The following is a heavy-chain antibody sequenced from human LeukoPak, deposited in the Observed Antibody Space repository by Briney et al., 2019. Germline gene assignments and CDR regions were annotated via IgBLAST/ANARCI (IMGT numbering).Heavy chain of an antibody. V-gene: IGHV3-7*01. D-gene: IGHD6-19*01. CDR1: GFTFSSYW. CDR3: ARGQWLEFDY. CDR2: IKQDGSEK. J-gene: IGHJ4*02. Sequence: GGSLRLSSVASGFTFSSYWMSWIRQAPGKGLEWVANIKQDGSEKYYVDYVKGRFTISRDNAKNSLYLQMNSLRAEDTAVYYCARGQWLEFDYWGQGTLVTVSS.